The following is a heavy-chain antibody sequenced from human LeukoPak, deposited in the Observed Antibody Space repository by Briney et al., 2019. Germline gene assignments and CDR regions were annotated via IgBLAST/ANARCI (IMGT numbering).Heavy chain of an antibody. J-gene: IGHJ4*02. CDR1: GFTFSSYA. V-gene: IGHV3-23*01. CDR2: ISGSGGST. Sequence: GGSLRLSCAASGFTFSSYAMSWVRQAPGEGLEWVSAISGSGGSTYYADSVKGRFTISRDNSKNTLYLQMNSLRAEDTAVYYCAKLWFGVFRALDYWGQGTLVTVSS. D-gene: IGHD3-10*01. CDR3: AKLWFGVFRALDY.